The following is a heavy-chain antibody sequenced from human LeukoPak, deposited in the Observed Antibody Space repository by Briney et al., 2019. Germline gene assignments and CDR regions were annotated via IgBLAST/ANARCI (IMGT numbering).Heavy chain of an antibody. J-gene: IGHJ5*02. CDR3: ARQGLYDSRRIDWFDP. D-gene: IGHD3-22*01. Sequence: PSETLSLTCAVYGGSFSGYYWSWIRQPPGKGLEWIGEINHSGSTNYNPSLKSRVTISVDTSKNQFSLKLSSVTAADTAVYYCARQGLYDSRRIDWFDPWGQGTLVTVSS. CDR2: INHSGST. V-gene: IGHV4-34*01. CDR1: GGSFSGYY.